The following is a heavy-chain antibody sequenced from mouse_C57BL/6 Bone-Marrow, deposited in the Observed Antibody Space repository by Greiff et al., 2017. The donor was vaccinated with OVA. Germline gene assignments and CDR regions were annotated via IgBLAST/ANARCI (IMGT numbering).Heavy chain of an antibody. J-gene: IGHJ2*01. CDR2: IYPRSGNT. Sequence: VKLMESGAELARPGASVKLSCKASGYTFTSYGISWVKQRTGQGLEWIGEIYPRSGNTYYNEKFKGKATLTADKSSSTAYMELRSLTSEDSAVYFCARRAQVDYWGQATTLTVSS. CDR1: GYTFTSYG. V-gene: IGHV1-81*01. CDR3: ARRAQVDY. D-gene: IGHD3-2*02.